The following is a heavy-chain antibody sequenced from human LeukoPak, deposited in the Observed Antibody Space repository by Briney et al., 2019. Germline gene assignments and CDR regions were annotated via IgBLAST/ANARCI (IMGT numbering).Heavy chain of an antibody. CDR3: AKDFRDGYNHPSYYFDS. CDR2: IWYDGSNK. CDR1: GFTFSSYG. J-gene: IGHJ4*02. V-gene: IGHV3-33*06. Sequence: GGSLRLSCAASGFTFSSYGMHWVRQAPGKGLEWVAVIWYDGSNKYYADSVKGRFTISRDNSKNTLYLQMNSLRAEDTAVYYCAKDFRDGYNHPSYYFDSWGQGTLVTVSS. D-gene: IGHD5-24*01.